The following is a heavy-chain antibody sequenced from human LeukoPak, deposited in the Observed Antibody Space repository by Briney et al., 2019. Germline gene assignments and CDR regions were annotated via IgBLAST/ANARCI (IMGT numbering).Heavy chain of an antibody. CDR2: IKEDGSKV. CDR1: GFTFTTHW. J-gene: IGHJ4*02. CDR3: ARESTVAGTIFDF. V-gene: IGHV3-7*04. Sequence: GGSLRLSCAASGFTFTTHWMSWVRQTPGKGLEWVANIKEDGSKVYYVDSVRGRFTISSDNAKNSLYLQMDSLRAEDTAVYYCARESTVAGTIFDFWGQGTLVTVSS. D-gene: IGHD6-19*01.